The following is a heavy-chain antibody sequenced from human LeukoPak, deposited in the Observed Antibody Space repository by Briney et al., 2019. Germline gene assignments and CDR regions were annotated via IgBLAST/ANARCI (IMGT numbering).Heavy chain of an antibody. CDR2: IWYDGSNK. J-gene: IGHJ4*02. CDR3: ARDTRLGILDY. V-gene: IGHV3-33*01. Sequence: GGSLRLSCAASGFTFSSYGMHRVRQAPGKGLEWVAVIWYDGSNKYYADSVKGRFTISRDNSKNTLYLQMNSLRAEDTAVYYCARDTRLGILDYWGQGTLVTVSS. D-gene: IGHD5-12*01. CDR1: GFTFSSYG.